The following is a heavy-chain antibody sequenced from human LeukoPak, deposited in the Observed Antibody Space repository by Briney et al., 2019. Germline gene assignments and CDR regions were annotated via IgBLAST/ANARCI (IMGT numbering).Heavy chain of an antibody. Sequence: SETLSLTCAVYGGSFSGYYWSWIRQPPGKGLEWIGEINHSGSTSYNPSLKSRVTISVDTSKNQFSLKLSSVTAADTAVYYCASTTTGYYGSGSFYGDYWGQGTLVTVSS. V-gene: IGHV4-34*01. CDR1: GGSFSGYY. CDR3: ASTTTGYYGSGSFYGDY. D-gene: IGHD3-10*01. J-gene: IGHJ4*02. CDR2: INHSGST.